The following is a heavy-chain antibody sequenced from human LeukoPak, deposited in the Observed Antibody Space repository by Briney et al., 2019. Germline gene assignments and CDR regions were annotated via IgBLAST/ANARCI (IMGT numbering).Heavy chain of an antibody. V-gene: IGHV3-21*01. CDR3: ARDQMTTVTTD. CDR1: GFTFSSYS. J-gene: IGHJ4*02. Sequence: GGSLRPSCAASGFTFSSYSMNWVRQAPGKGLEWVSSISSSSSYIYYADSVKGRFTISRDNAKNSLYLQMNSLRAEDTAVYYCARDQMTTVTTDWGQGTLVTVSS. D-gene: IGHD4-17*01. CDR2: ISSSSSYI.